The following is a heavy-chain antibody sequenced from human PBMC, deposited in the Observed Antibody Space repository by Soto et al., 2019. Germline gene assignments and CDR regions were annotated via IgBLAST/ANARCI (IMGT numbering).Heavy chain of an antibody. CDR3: ARDHCREIFGYYYGMDV. CDR1: GFLVSNNY. J-gene: IGHJ6*02. CDR2: IYSGGST. Sequence: PGGPLSLPCAAFGFLVSNNYMAWVRQAPGKGLEWVSIIYSGGSTYYADSVKGRFTISRDDSKNTLYLQMNSLRVEDTAVYYCARDHCREIFGYYYGMDVWGQGTTVTVSS. V-gene: IGHV3-53*01. D-gene: IGHD3-9*01.